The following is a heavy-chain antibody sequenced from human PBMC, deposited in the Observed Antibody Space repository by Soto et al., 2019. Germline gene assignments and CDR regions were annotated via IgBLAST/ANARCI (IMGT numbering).Heavy chain of an antibody. J-gene: IGHJ3*01. Sequence: PAYTLSPTCAVSGGATISGGYAWSWVRQPPGKGLEWIGYIYHSGSTYYNPSLKSRVTISVDRSKNQFSLKLSSVTAADTAVYYGVRGQYYYDIDTQAVDVWGQGTMVT. V-gene: IGHV4-30-2*01. CDR3: VRGQYYYDIDTQAVDV. D-gene: IGHD3-22*01. CDR2: IYHSGST. CDR1: GGATISGGYA.